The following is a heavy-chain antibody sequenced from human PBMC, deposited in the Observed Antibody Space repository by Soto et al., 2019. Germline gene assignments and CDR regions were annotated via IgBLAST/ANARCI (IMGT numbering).Heavy chain of an antibody. V-gene: IGHV1-8*01. J-gene: IGHJ5*02. CDR2: MNPNSGNT. CDR3: ARGREYYDFWSGYASGWFDP. CDR1: GYTFTSYD. D-gene: IGHD3-3*01. Sequence: GASVKVSCKXSGYTFTSYDINWVRQATGQGLEWMGWMNPNSGNTGYAQKFQGRVTMTRNTSISTAYMELSSLRSEDTAVYYCARGREYYDFWSGYASGWFDPWGQGTLVTVSS.